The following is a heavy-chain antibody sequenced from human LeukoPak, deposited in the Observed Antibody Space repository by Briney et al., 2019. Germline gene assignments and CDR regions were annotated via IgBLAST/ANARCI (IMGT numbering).Heavy chain of an antibody. Sequence: PGGSLRLSCAASGFIVSSNYMSWVRQAPGKGLEWVSAISDGGLNTYYADSVKGRFTISRDNSKSTLYLQMNSLRAEDTAVYYCAKMGLYGSGSYYDYWGQGTLVTVSS. CDR1: GFIVSSNY. J-gene: IGHJ4*02. D-gene: IGHD3-10*01. CDR3: AKMGLYGSGSYYDY. CDR2: ISDGGLNT. V-gene: IGHV3-23*01.